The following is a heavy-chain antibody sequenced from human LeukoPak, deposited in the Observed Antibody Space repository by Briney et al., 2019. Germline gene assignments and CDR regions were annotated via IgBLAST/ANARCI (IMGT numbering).Heavy chain of an antibody. CDR2: IIPIFGTA. V-gene: IGHV1-69*01. J-gene: IGHJ6*02. D-gene: IGHD5-18*01. CDR3: ARALFTAMVNLTNYYYYGMDV. CDR1: GCTFSSYA. Sequence: SVKVSCKASGCTFSSYAISWVRQAPGQGLEWMGGIIPIFGTANYAQKFQGRVTITADESTSTAYMELSSLRSEDTAVYYCARALFTAMVNLTNYYYYGMDVWGQGTTVTVSS.